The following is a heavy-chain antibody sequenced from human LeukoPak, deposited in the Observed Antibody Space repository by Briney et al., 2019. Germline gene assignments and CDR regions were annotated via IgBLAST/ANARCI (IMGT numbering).Heavy chain of an antibody. CDR1: GYTFTSYD. V-gene: IGHV1-8*03. CDR3: ARAPVKWYYFDY. D-gene: IGHD2-8*01. CDR2: MNPNSGNT. J-gene: IGHJ4*02. Sequence: VASVKVSCKASGYTFTSYDINWVRQATGQGLEWMGWMNPNSGNTGYAQKFQGRVTITRNTSISTAYMELSSLRSDDTAVYYCARAPVKWYYFDYWGQGTLVTVSS.